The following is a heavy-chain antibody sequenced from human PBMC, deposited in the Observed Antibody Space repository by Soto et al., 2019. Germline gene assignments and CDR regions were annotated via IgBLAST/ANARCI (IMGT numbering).Heavy chain of an antibody. Sequence: SETLSLTCTVAGGSISSGDYYWSWLRQPPGKGLEWIGYIYYSGSTYYNPSLKSRVTISVDTSKNQFSLKLSSVTAADTAVYYCARGIAAAGTYYFDYWGQGTLVTVSS. CDR3: ARGIAAAGTYYFDY. D-gene: IGHD6-13*01. J-gene: IGHJ4*02. V-gene: IGHV4-30-4*01. CDR1: GGSISSGDYY. CDR2: IYYSGST.